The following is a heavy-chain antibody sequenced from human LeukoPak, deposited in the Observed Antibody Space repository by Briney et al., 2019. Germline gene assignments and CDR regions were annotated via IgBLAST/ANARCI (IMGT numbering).Heavy chain of an antibody. CDR3: ARGVPYDSWSGPHYSDY. D-gene: IGHD3-3*01. Sequence: GGSLRLSCSASGFTFSSYAMHWVRQAPGKGLEWVAHIKQDGSQEYYVDSVKDRFTISRDSAKNSLYLQMNSLRAEDTAVYYCARGVPYDSWSGPHYSDYWGQGTLVTVSS. J-gene: IGHJ4*02. CDR2: IKQDGSQE. CDR1: GFTFSSYA. V-gene: IGHV3-7*01.